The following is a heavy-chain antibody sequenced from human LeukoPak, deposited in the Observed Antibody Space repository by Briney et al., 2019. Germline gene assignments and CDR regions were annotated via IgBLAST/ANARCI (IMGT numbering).Heavy chain of an antibody. V-gene: IGHV3-48*03. CDR3: AKEIYGDSTGGRFQH. CDR2: ITGSGSTI. Sequence: GGSLRLSCAASGFTFSSYEMNWVRQAPGKGLEWVSYITGSGSTIYYADSVKGRFTISRDNTKNSLYLQMNSLRAEDTAVYYCAKEIYGDSTGGRFQHWGQGTLVTVSS. CDR1: GFTFSSYE. D-gene: IGHD4-17*01. J-gene: IGHJ1*01.